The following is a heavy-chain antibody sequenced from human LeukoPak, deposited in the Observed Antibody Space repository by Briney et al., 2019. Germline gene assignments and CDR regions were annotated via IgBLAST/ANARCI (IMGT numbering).Heavy chain of an antibody. CDR3: AREGSAMATPLPD. CDR2: IYTSGST. CDR1: GGSVSSYH. J-gene: IGHJ4*02. D-gene: IGHD5-24*01. Sequence: SETLSLTCTVSGGSVSSYHWSWIRQPAGKGLEWIGRIYTSGSTNYNPSLKSRVTISVDTSKNQFSLKLSSVTAADTAVYYCAREGSAMATPLPDWGQGTLVTVSS. V-gene: IGHV4-4*07.